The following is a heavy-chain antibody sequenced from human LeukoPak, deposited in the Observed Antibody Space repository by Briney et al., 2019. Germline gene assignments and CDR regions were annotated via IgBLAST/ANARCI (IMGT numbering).Heavy chain of an antibody. J-gene: IGHJ6*03. D-gene: IGHD6-6*01. V-gene: IGHV1-69*05. CDR3: ARARIAARPGFSSIKYYYYYYMNV. Sequence: SVKVSCKASGGTFISYAISWVRQAPGQGLEGMGGINPFFGTANYAQKFQGRVTITTDESTSTAYMELSSLRSEDTAVYYCARARIAARPGFSSIKYYYYYYMNVWGKGTTVTVSS. CDR2: INPFFGTA. CDR1: GGTFISYA.